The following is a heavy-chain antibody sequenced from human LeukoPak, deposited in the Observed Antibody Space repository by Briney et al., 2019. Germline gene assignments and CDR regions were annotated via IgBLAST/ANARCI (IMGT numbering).Heavy chain of an antibody. V-gene: IGHV3-7*03. CDR3: ASVLLRRYYFDY. Sequence: GGSLRPSCAASGFTFSSYWMCWVRQAPGKGLEWVANIKQDGSEKYYVDSVKGRFTISRDNAKNSLYLQMNSLRAEDTAVYYCASVLLRRYYFDYWGQGTLVTVSS. CDR1: GFTFSSYW. D-gene: IGHD2-15*01. J-gene: IGHJ4*02. CDR2: IKQDGSEK.